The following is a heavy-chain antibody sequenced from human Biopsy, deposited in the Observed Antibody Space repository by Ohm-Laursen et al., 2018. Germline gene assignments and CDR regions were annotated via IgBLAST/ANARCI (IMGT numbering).Heavy chain of an antibody. CDR1: GGDINNYY. D-gene: IGHD5-24*01. CDR2: IYPGGST. V-gene: IGHV4-4*07. J-gene: IGHJ2*01. Sequence: SDTLSLTCTVSGGDINNYYWSWIRQPAGKGLEWIGRIYPGGSTNYNPSLKSRVTMSVDTSKKQLSLGLSSVTAADTAVYYCASAGYNPEWNFDLWGRGTRVTVSS. CDR3: ASAGYNPEWNFDL.